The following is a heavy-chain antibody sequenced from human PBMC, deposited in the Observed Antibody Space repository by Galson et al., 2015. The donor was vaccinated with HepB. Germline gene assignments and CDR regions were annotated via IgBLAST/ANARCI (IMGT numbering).Heavy chain of an antibody. D-gene: IGHD3-3*01. Sequence: QSGAEVKKPGESLKISCKGSGYSFTSYWIGWVRQMPGKGLEWMGIIYPGDSDTRYSPSFQGQVTISADKSISTAYLQWSSLKASDTAMYYCARLGDYDFWSGYSNPNWFDPWGQGTLVTVSS. CDR1: GYSFTSYW. CDR3: ARLGDYDFWSGYSNPNWFDP. V-gene: IGHV5-51*01. J-gene: IGHJ5*02. CDR2: IYPGDSDT.